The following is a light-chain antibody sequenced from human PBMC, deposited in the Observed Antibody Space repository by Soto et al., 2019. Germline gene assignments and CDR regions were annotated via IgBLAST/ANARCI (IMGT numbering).Light chain of an antibody. V-gene: IGKV3-15*01. CDR1: QSVSSS. CDR3: QQCYDWPLT. J-gene: IGKJ4*01. CDR2: GAS. Sequence: EIVMTQSPVTLSVSPGERATLSCRASQSVSSSLAWYQQKPGQSPRLLIYGASTRATGVPARFSGSGSGTEFTLTISSLQSEYFAVYYCQQCYDWPLTFGGGTKVEIE.